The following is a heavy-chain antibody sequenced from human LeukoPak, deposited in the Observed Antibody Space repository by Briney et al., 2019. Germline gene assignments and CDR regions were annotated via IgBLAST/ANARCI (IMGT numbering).Heavy chain of an antibody. J-gene: IGHJ4*02. CDR1: GFTVSSNY. Sequence: PGGSLRLSCAASGFTVSSNYMSWVRQAPGKGLEWVSVIYSGGSTYYADSVKGRFTISRDNSKNTLYLQMNSLRAEDTAVYYCARDRYSSGWYPGYWGQGILVTVSS. D-gene: IGHD6-19*01. CDR2: IYSGGST. CDR3: ARDRYSSGWYPGY. V-gene: IGHV3-53*01.